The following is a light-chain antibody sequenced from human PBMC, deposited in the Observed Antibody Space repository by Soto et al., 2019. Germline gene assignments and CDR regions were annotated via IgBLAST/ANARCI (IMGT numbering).Light chain of an antibody. CDR1: QNVYNN. Sequence: EIVMTQSPATLSVSPGEGATLSCKASQNVYNNLAWYQQRPGQPPRLLIYDASTRATGISARFRGSGYGTEFTLSISSLQSEDFAGYFCQQCRNWPLTFGGGTKVEIK. CDR3: QQCRNWPLT. CDR2: DAS. J-gene: IGKJ4*01. V-gene: IGKV3-15*01.